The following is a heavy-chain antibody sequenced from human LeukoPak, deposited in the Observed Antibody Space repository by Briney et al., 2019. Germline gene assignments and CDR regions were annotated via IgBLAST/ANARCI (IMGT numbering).Heavy chain of an antibody. Sequence: GGSLRLSCAASGFTFSTYWMSWVRQAPGKGLEWISYITGSGDGTYYADSVKGRFTISRDNAKNSLFLQMNSLTADDTAVYYCARERTAIMSGTAIGGNWGQGTLVTVSS. V-gene: IGHV3-48*04. J-gene: IGHJ4*02. CDR3: ARERTAIMSGTAIGGN. D-gene: IGHD2-8*02. CDR1: GFTFSTYW. CDR2: ITGSGDGT.